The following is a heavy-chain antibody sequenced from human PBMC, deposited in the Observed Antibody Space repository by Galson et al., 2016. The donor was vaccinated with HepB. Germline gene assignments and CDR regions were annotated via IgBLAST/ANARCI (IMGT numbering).Heavy chain of an antibody. Sequence: SVKVSCKASAYTFTDYYIHWVRQAPGQGFEWMGRINPKSGGTDFAQKYQGRVTMTRDTSISTAYMELSRLRSDDTAVYYCARADGEAEYFHHWGQGTLVTVSS. CDR2: INPKSGGT. CDR1: AYTFTDYY. D-gene: IGHD4-17*01. CDR3: ARADGEAEYFHH. V-gene: IGHV1-2*06. J-gene: IGHJ1*01.